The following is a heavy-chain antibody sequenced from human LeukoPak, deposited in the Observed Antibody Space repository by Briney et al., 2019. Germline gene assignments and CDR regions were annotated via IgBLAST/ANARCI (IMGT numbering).Heavy chain of an antibody. CDR2: INPNSGGT. D-gene: IGHD3-10*01. J-gene: IGHJ5*02. V-gene: IGHV1-2*04. Sequence: VASVKVSCKASGYTFTGYYVHWVPQAPGQGLEWMGWINPNSGGTNYAQKFQGWVTMTRDTSISTAYMELMSLRSDDTAVYYCARDPSGYDSGLSRFDPWGQGTLVTVSS. CDR1: GYTFTGYY. CDR3: ARDPSGYDSGLSRFDP.